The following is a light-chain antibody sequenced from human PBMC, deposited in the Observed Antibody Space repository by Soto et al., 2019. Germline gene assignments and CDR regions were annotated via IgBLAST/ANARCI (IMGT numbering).Light chain of an antibody. CDR3: SSYRAYSTLWV. CDR2: EVS. J-gene: IGLJ3*02. CDR1: ASDVGNYNY. Sequence: QSVLTQPASVSGSPGQSITISCTGTASDVGNYNYVSWYQQYPGKAPKLMIYEVSNRPSGVSNRFSGSKSGNTASLTISGLQAEDEADYYCSSYRAYSTLWVFGGGTKLIVL. V-gene: IGLV2-14*01.